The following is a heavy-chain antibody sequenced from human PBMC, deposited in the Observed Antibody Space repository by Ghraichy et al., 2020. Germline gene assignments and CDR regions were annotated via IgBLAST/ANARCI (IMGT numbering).Heavy chain of an antibody. D-gene: IGHD3-22*01. Sequence: GGSLRLSCAASGFTFSSYAMSWVRQAPGKGLEWVSAISGSGGSTYYADSVKGRFTISRDNSKNTLYLQMNSLRADDTAVYYCAKLSSSGYYHFDYWGQGTLVTVPS. CDR3: AKLSSSGYYHFDY. J-gene: IGHJ4*02. CDR2: ISGSGGST. V-gene: IGHV3-23*01. CDR1: GFTFSSYA.